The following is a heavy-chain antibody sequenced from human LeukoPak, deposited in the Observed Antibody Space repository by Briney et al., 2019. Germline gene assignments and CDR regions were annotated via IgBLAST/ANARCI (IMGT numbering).Heavy chain of an antibody. D-gene: IGHD3-3*01. J-gene: IGHJ3*02. V-gene: IGHV1-58*02. CDR1: GFTFTSSA. CDR2: IVVGSGNT. Sequence: SVKVSFKASGFTFTSSAMQWVRQARGQRLEWIGWIVVGSGNTNYAQKFQERVTITRDMSTSTAYMELSSLRSEDTAVYYCVAVSLRFLEWSTDAFDIWGQGTMVTVSS. CDR3: VAVSLRFLEWSTDAFDI.